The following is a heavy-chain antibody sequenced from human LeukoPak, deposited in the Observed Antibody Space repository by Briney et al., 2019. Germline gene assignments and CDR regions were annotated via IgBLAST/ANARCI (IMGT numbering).Heavy chain of an antibody. V-gene: IGHV4-38-2*01. Sequence: SETLSLTCAVSGYSISSGYYWGWIRQPPGKGLEWIGSIYHSGSTYYNPSLKSRVTISVDTSKNQFSLKLSSVTAADTAVYYCAGRSLAALRSLDYWGQGTLVTVSS. D-gene: IGHD6-19*01. J-gene: IGHJ4*02. CDR2: IYHSGST. CDR1: GYSISSGYY. CDR3: AGRSLAALRSLDY.